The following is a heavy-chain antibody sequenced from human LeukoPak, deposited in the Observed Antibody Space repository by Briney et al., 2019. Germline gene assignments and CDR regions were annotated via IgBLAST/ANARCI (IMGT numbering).Heavy chain of an antibody. CDR2: ISAYNGNT. J-gene: IGHJ3*02. CDR1: GYTFTSYG. CDR3: ARHGDTAMVRDALDI. Sequence: GASVKVSCKASGYTFTSYGISWVRQAPGQGLEWMGWISAYNGNTNYAQKLQGRVTMTTDTSTSTAYMELRSLRSDDTAVYYCARHGDTAMVRDALDIWGQGTMVTVSS. D-gene: IGHD5-18*01. V-gene: IGHV1-18*01.